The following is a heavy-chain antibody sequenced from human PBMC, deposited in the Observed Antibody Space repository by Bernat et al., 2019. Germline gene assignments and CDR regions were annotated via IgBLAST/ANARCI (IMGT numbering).Heavy chain of an antibody. J-gene: IGHJ4*02. Sequence: QVQLVQSGAEVKKPGASVKVSCKASGYTFTSYGISWVRQAPGQGLEWMGGIIPIFGTANYAQKFQGRVTITADESTSTAYMELSSLRSEDTAVYYCARSQPWYSGSYLDGYWGQGTLVTVSS. CDR3: ARSQPWYSGSYLDGY. CDR1: GYTFTSYG. CDR2: IIPIFGTA. V-gene: IGHV1-69*13. D-gene: IGHD1-26*01.